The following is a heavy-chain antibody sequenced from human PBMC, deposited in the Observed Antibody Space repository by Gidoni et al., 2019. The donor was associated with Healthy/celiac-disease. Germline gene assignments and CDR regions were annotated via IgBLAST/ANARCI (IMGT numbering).Heavy chain of an antibody. CDR3: ARDGATYYDFWSGSNWFDP. Sequence: QVQLVQSGAEVKKPGSSVKVSCKASGGTFSSDAISWVRQAPGQGLEWMGGIIPIFGTANYAQKFQGRVTITADESTSTAYMELSSLRSEDTAVYYCARDGATYYDFWSGSNWFDPWGQGTLVTVSS. CDR1: GGTFSSDA. V-gene: IGHV1-69*01. D-gene: IGHD3-3*01. J-gene: IGHJ5*02. CDR2: IIPIFGTA.